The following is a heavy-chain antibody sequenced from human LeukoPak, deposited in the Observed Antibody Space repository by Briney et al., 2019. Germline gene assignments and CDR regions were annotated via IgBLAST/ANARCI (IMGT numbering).Heavy chain of an antibody. Sequence: PGGSLRLSCAASGFTFRTYSMNWVRQAPGKGLEWVSSITGSSNFMSYADSVKARITISRDNARNSLYLQMNSLRAEDTAVYYCAGDFSLSRSSDYWGQGTLVTVSS. CDR3: AGDFSLSRSSDY. CDR1: GFTFRTYS. D-gene: IGHD2-15*01. J-gene: IGHJ4*02. V-gene: IGHV3-21*01. CDR2: ITGSSNFM.